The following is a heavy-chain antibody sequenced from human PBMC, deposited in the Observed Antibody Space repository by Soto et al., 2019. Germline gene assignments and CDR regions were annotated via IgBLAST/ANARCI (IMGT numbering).Heavy chain of an antibody. Sequence: ASVKGACKAAGYTFTGYYMHWVRQAPGQGLEWMGWINPNSGGTNYAQKFQGWVTMTRDTSISTAYMELSRLRPDDTAVYYCARDIGSGWYGLDYWGQGTLVTVSS. J-gene: IGHJ4*02. CDR1: GYTFTGYY. D-gene: IGHD6-19*01. CDR3: ARDIGSGWYGLDY. V-gene: IGHV1-2*04. CDR2: INPNSGGT.